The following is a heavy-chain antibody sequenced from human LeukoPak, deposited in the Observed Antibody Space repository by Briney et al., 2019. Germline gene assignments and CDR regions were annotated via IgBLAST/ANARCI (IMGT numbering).Heavy chain of an antibody. Sequence: GGSLRHSCAASGFTFDDFAMHWVRQPPGKGLEWVSFINKNGSNTYYADSVRGRFTISRDNRKSSLFLQMNRLRTDDTALYYCAKGDGYNGCFDSWGQGTLVTVSA. CDR1: GFTFDDFA. D-gene: IGHD5-24*01. CDR2: INKNGSNT. J-gene: IGHJ4*02. CDR3: AKGDGYNGCFDS. V-gene: IGHV3-43*01.